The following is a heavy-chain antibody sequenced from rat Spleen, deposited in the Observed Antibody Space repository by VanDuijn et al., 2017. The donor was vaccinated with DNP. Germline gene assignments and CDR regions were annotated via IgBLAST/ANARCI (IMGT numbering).Heavy chain of an antibody. CDR1: GFSLTSYT. CDR2: MSSGGST. Sequence: QVQLKESGPGLVQPSQTLSLTCTVSGFSLTSYTVSWVRQPPGKGLEWIASMSSGGSTYYNSGLKSRLRISRDTSKSQVFLKMSSLQTEDTAIYYCARDLIIRDTTSAMDAWGQGTSVTVSS. CDR3: ARDLIIRDTTSAMDA. D-gene: IGHD4-3*01. J-gene: IGHJ4*01. V-gene: IGHV2-6*01.